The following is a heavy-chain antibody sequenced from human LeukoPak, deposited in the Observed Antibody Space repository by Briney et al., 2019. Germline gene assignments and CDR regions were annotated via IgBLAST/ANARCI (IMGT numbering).Heavy chain of an antibody. CDR3: ARSLENSHYYYGMDV. V-gene: IGHV1-69*01. J-gene: IGHJ6*02. Sequence: SVKVSCKASGGTFSSYAISWVRQAPGQGLEWMGGIIPVFGTANYAQKFQGRVTITADESTSTAYMERSSLRSEDTAVYYCARSLENSHYYYGMDVWGQGTTVTVSS. D-gene: IGHD1/OR15-1a*01. CDR2: IIPVFGTA. CDR1: GGTFSSYA.